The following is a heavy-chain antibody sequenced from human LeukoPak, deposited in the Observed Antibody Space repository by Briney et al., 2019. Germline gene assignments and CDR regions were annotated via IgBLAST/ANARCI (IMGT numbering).Heavy chain of an antibody. CDR1: GGSISSYY. CDR2: IYYGGST. Sequence: SETLSLTCTVSGGSISSYYWSWIRQPPGKGLEWIGYIYYGGSTNYNPSLKSRVTVSVDTSKNQFSLKLSSVTAADTAVYYCAREPFNYMDVWGKGTTVTVSS. V-gene: IGHV4-59*01. CDR3: AREPFNYMDV. J-gene: IGHJ6*03.